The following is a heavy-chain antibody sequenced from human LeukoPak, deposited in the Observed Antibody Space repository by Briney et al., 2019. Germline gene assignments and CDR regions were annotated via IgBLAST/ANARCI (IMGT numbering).Heavy chain of an antibody. CDR3: ARRLRGDYVWGSYRPNNWFDP. CDR1: GGSFSGYY. V-gene: IGHV4-34*01. CDR2: INHSGST. J-gene: IGHJ5*02. D-gene: IGHD3-16*02. Sequence: SETLSLTCAVYGGSFSGYYWSWIRQPPGKGLEWIGEINHSGSTNYNPSLKSRVTISVDTSKHQFSLKLSSVTAADTAVYYCARRLRGDYVWGSYRPNNWFDPWGQGTLVTVSS.